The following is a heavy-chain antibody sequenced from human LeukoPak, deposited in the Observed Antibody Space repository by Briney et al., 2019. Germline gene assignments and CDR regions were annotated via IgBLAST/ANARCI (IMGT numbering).Heavy chain of an antibody. CDR3: ARVPPRGTIFGVVIGTGYYGMDV. D-gene: IGHD3-3*01. V-gene: IGHV1-3*01. CDR1: GYTFTSYA. Sequence: ASVKVSCKASGYTFTSYAMHWVRQAPGQRLEWMGWINAGNGNTKYSQKFQGRVTITRDTSASTAYMELSSLRSEDTAVCYCARVPPRGTIFGVVIGTGYYGMDVWGQGTTVTVSS. J-gene: IGHJ6*02. CDR2: INAGNGNT.